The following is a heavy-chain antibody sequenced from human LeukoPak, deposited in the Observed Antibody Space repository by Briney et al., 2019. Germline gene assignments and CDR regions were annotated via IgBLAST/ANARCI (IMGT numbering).Heavy chain of an antibody. D-gene: IGHD4/OR15-4a*01. CDR3: AKSRAPTANPDAFDV. V-gene: IGHV3-30*02. J-gene: IGHJ3*01. Sequence: PGGSLRLSCAASGFTFSSYGMHWVRQAPGKGLEWVAVILSDGSKEFYTDSVKGRFTISRDNSKSSLYLQMNSLRREDTGLYYCAKSRAPTANPDAFDVWGQGTMVTISS. CDR1: GFTFSSYG. CDR2: ILSDGSKE.